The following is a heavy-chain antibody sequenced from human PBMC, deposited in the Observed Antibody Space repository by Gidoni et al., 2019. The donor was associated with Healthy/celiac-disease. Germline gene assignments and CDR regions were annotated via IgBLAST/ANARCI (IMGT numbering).Heavy chain of an antibody. CDR3: ARGIHYDILTGFGSGGDAFDI. D-gene: IGHD3-9*01. J-gene: IGHJ3*02. CDR1: GFTFSSYS. Sequence: EVQLVESGGGLVKPGGSLRLSCAASGFTFSSYSMNWIRQAPGQGLEWVSSISSSSSYIYYADSVKGRFTISRDNAKNSLYLQMNSLRAEDTAVYYCARGIHYDILTGFGSGGDAFDIWGQGTMVTVSS. CDR2: ISSSSSYI. V-gene: IGHV3-21*01.